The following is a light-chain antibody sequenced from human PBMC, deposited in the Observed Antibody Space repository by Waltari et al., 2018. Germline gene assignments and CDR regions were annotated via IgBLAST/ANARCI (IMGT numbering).Light chain of an antibody. CDR3: QTGGHGTWV. J-gene: IGLJ3*02. Sequence: QLVLTQSPSASASLGASVRLTCTLDSGHSSNIIAWHQQQPEKGPRYLMKVNSDGSHSKGDEIPDRFSGPGSGAERYLTISSGQSEDEADYYCQTGGHGTWVFGGGTKLTVL. CDR1: SGHSSNI. V-gene: IGLV4-69*01. CDR2: VNSDGSH.